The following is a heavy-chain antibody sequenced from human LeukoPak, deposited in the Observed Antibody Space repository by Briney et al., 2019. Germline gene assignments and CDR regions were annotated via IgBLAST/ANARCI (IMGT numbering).Heavy chain of an antibody. V-gene: IGHV3-11*04. CDR1: GFNFSDYY. CDR2: ISTSSNTI. D-gene: IGHD6-19*01. J-gene: IGHJ3*02. CDR3: AREGQWRSFDI. Sequence: GGSLRLSYEASGFNFSDYYMSWIRQAPGKGLEWLSYISTSSNTIYYAESVKGRFTISRDNAKNSLYLQMNSLRAEDTAVYYCAREGQWRSFDIWGQGTMVTVSS.